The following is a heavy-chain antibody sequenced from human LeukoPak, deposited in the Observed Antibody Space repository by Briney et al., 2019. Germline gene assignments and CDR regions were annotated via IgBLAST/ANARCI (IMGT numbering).Heavy chain of an antibody. CDR1: GFTFSSYS. CDR3: ARGPIAVAAD. D-gene: IGHD6-19*01. V-gene: IGHV3-48*01. CDR2: ISSSSSTI. Sequence: PGGSLRLSCAASGFTFSSYSMNWVRQAPGKGLEWVSYISSSSSTIYYADSVKGRFTISRDNAKNSLYLQVNSLRAEDTAVYYCARGPIAVAADWGQGTLVTVSS. J-gene: IGHJ4*02.